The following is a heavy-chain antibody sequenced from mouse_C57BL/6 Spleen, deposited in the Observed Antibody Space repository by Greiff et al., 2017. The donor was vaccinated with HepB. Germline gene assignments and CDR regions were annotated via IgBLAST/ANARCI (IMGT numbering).Heavy chain of an antibody. V-gene: IGHV3-6*01. CDR3: ARGDGNSAWFAY. J-gene: IGHJ3*01. CDR2: ISYDGSN. CDR1: GYSITSGYY. Sequence: VQLKQSGPGLVKPSQSLSLTCSVTGYSITSGYYWNWIRQFPGNKLEWMGYISYDGSNNYNPSLKNRISITRDTSKNQFFLKLNSVTTEDTATYYCARGDGNSAWFAYWGQGTLVTVSA. D-gene: IGHD2-1*01.